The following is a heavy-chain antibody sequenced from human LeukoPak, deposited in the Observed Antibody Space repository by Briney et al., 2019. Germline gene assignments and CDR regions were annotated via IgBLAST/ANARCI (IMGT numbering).Heavy chain of an antibody. CDR2: ISSSSSYI. D-gene: IGHD6-6*01. CDR3: ARVVAARRVGDYYFDY. V-gene: IGHV3-21*01. J-gene: IGHJ4*02. Sequence: GGSLRLSCAASGFTFNNYAMTWVRQAPGKGLEWVSSISSSSSYIYYADSVKGRFTISRDNAKNSLYLQMNSLRAEDTAVYYCARVVAARRVGDYYFDYWGQGTLVTVSS. CDR1: GFTFNNYA.